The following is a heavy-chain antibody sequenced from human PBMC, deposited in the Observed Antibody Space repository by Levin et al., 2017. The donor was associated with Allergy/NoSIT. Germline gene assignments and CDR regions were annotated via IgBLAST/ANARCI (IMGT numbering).Heavy chain of an antibody. J-gene: IGHJ3*01. CDR1: GDSITSRSYF. V-gene: IGHV4-39*01. D-gene: IGHD3-3*01. CDR3: ARSGNYAYDAFTF. Sequence: ASETLSLTCTVSGDSITSRSYFWGWIRQPPGKGLEWIGNTHYSGSTHYNSSLESRVTISVDTSKSQISLRLTSVTASDTAVYYCARSGNYAYDAFTFWGQGTMVTVSS. CDR2: THYSGST.